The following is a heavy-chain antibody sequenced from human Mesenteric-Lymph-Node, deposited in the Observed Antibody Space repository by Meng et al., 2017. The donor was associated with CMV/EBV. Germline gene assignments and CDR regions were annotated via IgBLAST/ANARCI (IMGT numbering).Heavy chain of an antibody. V-gene: IGHV1-69*05. CDR1: SSA. D-gene: IGHD2-15*01. CDR2: IIPIFGSTT. Sequence: SSAITGVRQAPGRGLEWMGGIIPIFGSTTNYAQKFQDRVTITTDESTTTAYMELSSLRSDDTAVYYCARDPCGGGTCYGAYNWFDPWGQGTLVTVSS. CDR3: ARDPCGGGTCYGAYNWFDP. J-gene: IGHJ5*02.